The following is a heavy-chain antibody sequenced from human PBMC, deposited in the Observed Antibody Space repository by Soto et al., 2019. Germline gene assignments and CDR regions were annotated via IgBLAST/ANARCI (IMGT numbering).Heavy chain of an antibody. CDR2: IKTKTDGGTT. CDR1: GFSFSTVW. CDR3: AGVGPLYSSSSGFDY. V-gene: IGHV3-15*07. D-gene: IGHD6-6*01. J-gene: IGHJ4*02. Sequence: PGGSLRLSCAASGFSFSTVWMMWVRQAPGKGLEWVGRIKTKTDGGTTDYTAPVKGRFAISRDDSKNKLYLQMNSLRAEDTAVYYCAGVGPLYSSSSGFDYWGQGTLVTVSS.